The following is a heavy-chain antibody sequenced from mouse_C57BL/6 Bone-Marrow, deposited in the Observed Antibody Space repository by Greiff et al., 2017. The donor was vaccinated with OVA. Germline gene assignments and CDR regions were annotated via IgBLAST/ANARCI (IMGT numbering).Heavy chain of an antibody. CDR1: GYTFTDYY. CDR3: ARWIVVATTGDAMDY. D-gene: IGHD1-1*01. V-gene: IGHV1-76*01. CDR2: IYPGSGNT. J-gene: IGHJ4*01. Sequence: QVHVKQSGAELVRPGASVKLSCKASGYTFTDYYINWVKQRPGQGLEWIARIYPGSGNTYYNEKFKGKATLTAEKSSSTAYMQLRSLTSEDSAVYFCARWIVVATTGDAMDYWGQGTSVTVSS.